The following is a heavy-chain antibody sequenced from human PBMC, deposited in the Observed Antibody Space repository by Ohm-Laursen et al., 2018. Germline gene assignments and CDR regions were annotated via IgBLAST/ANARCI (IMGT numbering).Heavy chain of an antibody. CDR2: INHSGST. J-gene: IGHJ5*02. D-gene: IGHD3-22*01. CDR3: ASLSGYYDSSGYYYRGWFDP. V-gene: IGHV4-34*01. CDR1: GGSFSGYY. Sequence: SDTLSLTWAVSGGSFSGYYWSWIRQPPGKGLEWIGEINHSGSTNYNPSLKSRVTISVDTSKNQFSLKLSSVTAAGTAVYYGASLSGYYDSSGYYYRGWFDPWGQGTLVTVSS.